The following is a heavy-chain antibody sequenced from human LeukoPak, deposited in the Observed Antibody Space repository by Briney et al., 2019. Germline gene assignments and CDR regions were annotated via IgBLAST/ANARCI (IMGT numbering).Heavy chain of an antibody. CDR3: ARDLHYAFDI. D-gene: IGHD3-10*01. CDR2: ISSSSSYI. CDR1: GFTFSTYT. J-gene: IGHJ3*02. Sequence: GGSLRLSCAASGFTFSTYTMNWVRQAPGKGLEWVSSISSSSSYIYYADSVKGRFTISRDNAKNSLYLQMNSLRDEDTAVYYCARDLHYAFDIWGQGTMVTASS. V-gene: IGHV3-21*01.